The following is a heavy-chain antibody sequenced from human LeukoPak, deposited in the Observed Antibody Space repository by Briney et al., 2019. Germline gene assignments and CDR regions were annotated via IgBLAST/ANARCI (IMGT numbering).Heavy chain of an antibody. J-gene: IGHJ5*02. CDR2: IYYSGST. V-gene: IGHV4-39*07. CDR3: ARGTIFGVVIAWFDP. Sequence: PSETLSLTCTVSGGSISSSSYYWGWIRQPPGKGLEWIGSIYYSGSTYYNPSLKSRVTISVDTSKNQFSLKLSSVTAADTAVYYCARGTIFGVVIAWFDPWGQGTLVTVSS. CDR1: GGSISSSSYY. D-gene: IGHD3-3*01.